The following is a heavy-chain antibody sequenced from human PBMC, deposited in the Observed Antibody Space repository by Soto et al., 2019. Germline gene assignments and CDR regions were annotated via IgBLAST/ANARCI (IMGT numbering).Heavy chain of an antibody. J-gene: IGHJ6*02. CDR1: GFTFSSYG. CDR2: IWYDGSNK. D-gene: IGHD3-3*01. Sequence: GGSLRLSCAASGFTFSSYGMHWVRQAPGKGLEGVAVIWYDGSNKYYADSVKGRFTISRDNSKNTLYLQMNSLRAEDTAVYYCARDYLFDYDFWSGPPSYGMDVWGQGTTVTVSS. CDR3: ARDYLFDYDFWSGPPSYGMDV. V-gene: IGHV3-33*01.